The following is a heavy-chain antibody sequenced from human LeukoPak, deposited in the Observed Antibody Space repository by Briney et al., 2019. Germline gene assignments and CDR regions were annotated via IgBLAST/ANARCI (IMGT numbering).Heavy chain of an antibody. Sequence: ASVKVSCKPSGYTFTIYDINWVRQATGQGLEWMGWMNPNSGNTGYAQKFQGRVTITRNTSISTAYMELSSLRSGDTAVYYCARGAVRGVIIPGDYWGQGTLVTVSS. J-gene: IGHJ4*02. CDR1: GYTFTIYD. CDR3: ARGAVRGVIIPGDY. V-gene: IGHV1-8*03. CDR2: MNPNSGNT. D-gene: IGHD3-10*01.